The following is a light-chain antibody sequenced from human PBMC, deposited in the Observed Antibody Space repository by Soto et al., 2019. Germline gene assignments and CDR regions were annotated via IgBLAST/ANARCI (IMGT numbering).Light chain of an antibody. CDR2: DAS. Sequence: DIQMTQSPSSLSASVGDRVTITCQASQDISIYLNWYQQKPGKAPKLLISDASNLETGVPARFSGSGSGTYFTFXISSLXPXXXXXXXXXXXXXLPFTFGGGTKVEIK. V-gene: IGKV1-33*01. J-gene: IGKJ4*01. CDR3: XXXXXLPFT. CDR1: QDISIY.